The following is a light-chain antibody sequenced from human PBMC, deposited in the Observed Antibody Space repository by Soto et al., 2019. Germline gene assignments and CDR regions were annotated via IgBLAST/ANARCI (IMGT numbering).Light chain of an antibody. CDR3: QQYNNWART. CDR2: GAS. J-gene: IGKJ1*01. CDR1: QSVSNN. V-gene: IGKV3-15*01. Sequence: EIVMTQSPAALSASPGERYTLSCRASQSVSNNLAWYQQKPCQXPRXXMYGASTRATGIPARFSASGSGTAGNINFSSLQSADGQVYVCQQYNNWARTFGQGTKGEI.